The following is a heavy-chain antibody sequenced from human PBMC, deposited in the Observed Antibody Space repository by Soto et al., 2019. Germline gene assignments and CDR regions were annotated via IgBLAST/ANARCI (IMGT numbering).Heavy chain of an antibody. J-gene: IGHJ6*03. CDR3: ARGCGNDSSGYYYYYYMDV. CDR2: INHSGST. D-gene: IGHD3-22*01. CDR1: GGSFSGYY. V-gene: IGHV4-34*01. Sequence: SETLSLTCAVYGGSFSGYYWSWIRQPPGKGLEWIGEINHSGSTNYNPSLKSRVTISVDTSKNQFSLKLSSVTAADTAVYYCARGCGNDSSGYYYYYYMDVWGKGTTVTVS.